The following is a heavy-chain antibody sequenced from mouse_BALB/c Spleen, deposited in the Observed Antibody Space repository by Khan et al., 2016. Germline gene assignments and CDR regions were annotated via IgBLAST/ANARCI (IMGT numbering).Heavy chain of an antibody. CDR3: ARKDYETIWFAY. D-gene: IGHD2-4*01. V-gene: IGHV1S135*01. Sequence: VQLKQSGPELMKPGASVKVSCKASGYSFTNYNMYWVKQSHGKSLEWIGYIDPSNGGTDYNQKFKGKATLTVDKSSSTAFMHLNSLTSEDSAVYYCARKDYETIWFAYWGQGTLVTVSA. J-gene: IGHJ3*01. CDR1: GYSFTNYN. CDR2: IDPSNGGT.